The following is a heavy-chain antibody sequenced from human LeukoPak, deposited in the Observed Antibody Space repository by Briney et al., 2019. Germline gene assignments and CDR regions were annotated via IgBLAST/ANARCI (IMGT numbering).Heavy chain of an antibody. CDR1: GFTFDDYA. V-gene: IGHV3-23*01. CDR2: IFPSGGEI. Sequence: RPGRSLRLSCAASGFTFDDYAMIWVRQPPGKGLEWVSSIFPSGGEIHYADSVRGRFTISRDNSKSTLSLQMNSLRAEDTAIYYCATYRQVLLPFESWGQGTLVTVSS. J-gene: IGHJ4*02. CDR3: ATYRQVLLPFES. D-gene: IGHD2-8*02.